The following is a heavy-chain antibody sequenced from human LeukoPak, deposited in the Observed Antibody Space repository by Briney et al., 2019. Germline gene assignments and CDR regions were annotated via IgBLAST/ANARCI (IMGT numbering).Heavy chain of an antibody. Sequence: SETLSLTCTVSGGSISSSSYYWGWIRQPPGKGLEWIGYIYYSGSTYYKPSLKSRVTISVDTSKNQFSLKLSSVTAADTAVYYCARGDDYYDSSGYHPSIDYWGQGTLVTVSS. CDR1: GGSISSSSYY. V-gene: IGHV4-30-4*08. CDR2: IYYSGST. D-gene: IGHD3-22*01. J-gene: IGHJ4*02. CDR3: ARGDDYYDSSGYHPSIDY.